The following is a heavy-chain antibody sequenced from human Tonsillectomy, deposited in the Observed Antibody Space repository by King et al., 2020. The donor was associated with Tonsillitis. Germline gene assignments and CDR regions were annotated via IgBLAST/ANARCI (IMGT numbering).Heavy chain of an antibody. J-gene: IGHJ4*02. V-gene: IGHV3-23*04. CDR1: GLPLNNYD. D-gene: IGHD5-18*01. Sequence: VQLVESGGGLVQPGGSLRLSCAASGLPLNNYDMNWVRQAPGKGLEWVSVISVSGGSTHYSDSVKGRFTISRDNSKNTLYLQMNSLRDEDTAVYYCAIAYSSSSYFFDYWGQGTLVTVSS. CDR3: AIAYSSSSYFFDY. CDR2: ISVSGGST.